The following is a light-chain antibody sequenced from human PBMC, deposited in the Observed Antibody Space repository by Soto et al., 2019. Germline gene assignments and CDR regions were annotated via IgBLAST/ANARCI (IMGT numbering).Light chain of an antibody. CDR2: DVS. Sequence: QCVLTQPASVSGSPGQSITISCTGTSSDVGGYNYVSWYQHHPGKAPKLIIYDVSNRPSGVSNRFSGSKSGNTASLTISGLQPEDEADYYCSSYTTSNTRQIVFGTGTKVTVL. J-gene: IGLJ1*01. CDR3: SSYTTSNTRQIV. CDR1: SSDVGGYNY. V-gene: IGLV2-14*03.